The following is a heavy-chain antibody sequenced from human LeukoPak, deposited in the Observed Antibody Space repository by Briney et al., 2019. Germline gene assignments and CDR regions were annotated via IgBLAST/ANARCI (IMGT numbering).Heavy chain of an antibody. CDR3: ATGGVQLSYYFDY. J-gene: IGHJ4*02. D-gene: IGHD2-8*02. V-gene: IGHV7-4-1*02. CDR1: GYTFTNHA. Sequence: ASVKVSCKASGYTFTNHAINWVRQAPGQGLEWMGWINTSTGNPTYAQGFTGRFVFSLDTSVSTAYLQISSLKAEDTAVYYCATGGVQLSYYFDYWGQGTLLTVSS. CDR2: INTSTGNP.